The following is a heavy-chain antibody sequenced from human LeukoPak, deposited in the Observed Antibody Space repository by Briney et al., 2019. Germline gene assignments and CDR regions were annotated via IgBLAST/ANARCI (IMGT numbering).Heavy chain of an antibody. CDR1: GGSISSSSYY. CDR2: IYYSGST. Sequence: SETLSLTCTVSGGSISSSSYYWGWIRQPPGKGLEWIGSIYYSGSTNYNLSLKSRVTISVDTSKNQFSLKLSSVTAADTAVYYCARESSWYGDYYYMDVWGKGTTVTVSS. CDR3: ARESSWYGDYYYMDV. J-gene: IGHJ6*03. D-gene: IGHD6-13*01. V-gene: IGHV4-39*07.